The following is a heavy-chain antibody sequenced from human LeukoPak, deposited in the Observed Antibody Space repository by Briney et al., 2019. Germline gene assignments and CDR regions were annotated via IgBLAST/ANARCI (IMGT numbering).Heavy chain of an antibody. CDR1: GFTFNSYS. CDR2: ISSNGGST. Sequence: PGGSLRLSCAASGFTFNSYSMNWVRQAPGKGLEYVSAISSNGGSTYYANSVKGRFTISRDNSKNTLYLQMGSLRAEDMAVYYCARGSNWNGGGFDYWGQGTLVTVSS. J-gene: IGHJ4*02. D-gene: IGHD1-1*01. CDR3: ARGSNWNGGGFDY. V-gene: IGHV3-64*01.